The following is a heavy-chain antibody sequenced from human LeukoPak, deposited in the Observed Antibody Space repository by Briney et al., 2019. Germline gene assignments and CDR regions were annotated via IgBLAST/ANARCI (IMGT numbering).Heavy chain of an antibody. J-gene: IGHJ6*03. CDR2: LTGSLIT. V-gene: IGHV3-23*01. D-gene: IGHD2-15*01. CDR3: AKMKGWRLYDYCMDV. CDR1: GXXFSSXA. Sequence: GXXFSSXAXXXVRPAPGKGGGWGWCLTGSLITYPADSVKGRFTISRDNSNNTLSLQMNSLRAEDTAVYYCAKMKGWRLYDYCMDVWGKGTTVTVSS.